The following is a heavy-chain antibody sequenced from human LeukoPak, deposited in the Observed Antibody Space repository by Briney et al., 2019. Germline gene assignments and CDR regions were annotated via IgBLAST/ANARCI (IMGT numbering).Heavy chain of an antibody. CDR3: ARTGTYGDYAEY. J-gene: IGHJ4*02. V-gene: IGHV4-59*01. Sequence: SETLSFTCTVSGVSISSYYWSWIRQPPGKGLEWIGYIYYSGSTNYNPSLKSRVTISVDTSKNQFSLKLSSATAADTAVYYCARTGTYGDYAEYWGQGTLVTVSS. CDR2: IYYSGST. CDR1: GVSISSYY. D-gene: IGHD4-17*01.